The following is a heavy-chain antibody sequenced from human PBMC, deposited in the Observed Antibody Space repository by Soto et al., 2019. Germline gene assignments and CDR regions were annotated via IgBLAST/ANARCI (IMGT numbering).Heavy chain of an antibody. V-gene: IGHV3-30*18. CDR2: ISYDGSNK. Sequence: PGGSLRLSCAASGFTFSSYGMHWVRQAPSKGLEWVAVISYDGSNKYYADSVKGRFTISRDNSKNTLSLQMNSLRAEDTAVYYCAKDGGGGWLQSDYFDYWGQGTLVTVSS. D-gene: IGHD5-12*01. J-gene: IGHJ4*02. CDR1: GFTFSSYG. CDR3: AKDGGGGWLQSDYFDY.